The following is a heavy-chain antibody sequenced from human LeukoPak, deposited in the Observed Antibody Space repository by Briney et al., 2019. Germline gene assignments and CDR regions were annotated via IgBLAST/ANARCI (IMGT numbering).Heavy chain of an antibody. D-gene: IGHD3-22*01. CDR3: ARVSDSSGYYYGVFNY. CDR2: IYYSGST. J-gene: IGHJ4*02. V-gene: IGHV4-59*01. Sequence: PSETLSLTCTVSGGSISSYYWSWIRQPPGKGLEWIGYIYYSGSTNYNPSLKGRVTISVDTSRNQFSLKLSSVTAADTAVYYCARVSDSSGYYYGVFNYWGQGTLVTVSS. CDR1: GGSISSYY.